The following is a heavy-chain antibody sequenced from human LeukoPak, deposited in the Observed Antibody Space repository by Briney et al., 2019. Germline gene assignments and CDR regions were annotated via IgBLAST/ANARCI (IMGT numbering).Heavy chain of an antibody. Sequence: SEALSLTCTVSGGSISSSSYYWGWIRQPPGKGLEWIGEINQSGSTNCDPSLKSRVSMSIDTSKSQFSLNLRSVTAADTAVYYCARYVPVRTGTTRASFDYWGQGTLVTVSS. CDR3: ARYVPVRTGTTRASFDY. D-gene: IGHD1-1*01. J-gene: IGHJ4*02. CDR2: INQSGST. CDR1: GGSISSSSYY. V-gene: IGHV4-39*07.